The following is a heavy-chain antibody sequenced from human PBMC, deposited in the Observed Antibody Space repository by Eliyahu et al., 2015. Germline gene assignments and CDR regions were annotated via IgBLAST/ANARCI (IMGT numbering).Heavy chain of an antibody. D-gene: IGHD3-16*01. CDR3: ARDLGAYKRAFDY. CDR1: GFXXSSNY. J-gene: IGHJ4*02. V-gene: IGHV3-53*01. CDR2: MYNGGAT. Sequence: EVQLVESGGGLIQPGGSLRLSCAASGFXXSSNYMSWVRQAPGKGLEWLSVMYNGGATYYADSVKGRFTISRDNSKNTLYLQMNSLRADDTAVYYCARDLGAYKRAFDYWGQGTLVTVSS.